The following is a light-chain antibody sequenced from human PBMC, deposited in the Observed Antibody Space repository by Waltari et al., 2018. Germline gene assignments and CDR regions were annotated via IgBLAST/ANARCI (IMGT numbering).Light chain of an antibody. CDR3: NSRDSSGNHWV. CDR1: SLRSYY. J-gene: IGLJ3*02. CDR2: GKN. Sequence: SSELTQDPAVSVALGQTVRITCQGDSLRSYYASWYQPKPGQAPVLVIYGKNNRPSGIPDRFSGSSSGNRASLTITGAQAEDEADYYCNSRDSSGNHWVFGGGTKLTVL. V-gene: IGLV3-19*01.